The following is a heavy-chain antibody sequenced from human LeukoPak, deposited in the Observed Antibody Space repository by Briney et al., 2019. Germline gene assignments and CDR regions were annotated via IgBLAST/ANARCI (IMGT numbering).Heavy chain of an antibody. D-gene: IGHD6-25*01. CDR1: GFTFSSYS. CDR3: VRDPAAGWLDP. V-gene: IGHV4-34*01. J-gene: IGHJ5*02. CDR2: INHSGST. Sequence: PGGSLRLSCAASGFTFSSYSMNWVRQPPGKGLEWIGEINHSGSTNYNPSLKSRVTISADMPKNQFSLKLSSVTPADTAVYYCVRDPAAGWLDPWGQGILVTVSS.